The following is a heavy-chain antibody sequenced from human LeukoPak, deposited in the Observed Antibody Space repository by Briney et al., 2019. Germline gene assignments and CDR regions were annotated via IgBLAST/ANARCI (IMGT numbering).Heavy chain of an antibody. D-gene: IGHD3-22*01. CDR2: IKQDGSEK. CDR1: GFTFSSYW. V-gene: IGHV3-7*01. Sequence: PGGSLRLSCAASGFTFSSYWMSWVRQAPGKGLEWVANIKQDGSEKYYVDSVKGRFTISRDDAKNSLYLQMNSLRAEDTAVYYCARDTDYYDSSGYLYYFDYWGQGTLVTVSS. CDR3: ARDTDYYDSSGYLYYFDY. J-gene: IGHJ4*02.